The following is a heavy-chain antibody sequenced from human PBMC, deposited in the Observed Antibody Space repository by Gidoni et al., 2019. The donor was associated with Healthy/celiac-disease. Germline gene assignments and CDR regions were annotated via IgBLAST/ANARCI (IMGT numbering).Heavy chain of an antibody. CDR3: ARRRGASMVGAFDI. CDR1: GFSLSNARMG. D-gene: IGHD1-26*01. Sequence: QVTLNASGPVLVNPTETLTLTCTASGFSLSNARMGVSWIRQPPGKALEWLAHICPNDEKSYSTSLQSRLTISKDTSKSQVVLTMTNMDPVDTATYYCARRRGASMVGAFDIWGQGTMVTVSS. CDR2: ICPNDEK. J-gene: IGHJ3*02. V-gene: IGHV2-26*01.